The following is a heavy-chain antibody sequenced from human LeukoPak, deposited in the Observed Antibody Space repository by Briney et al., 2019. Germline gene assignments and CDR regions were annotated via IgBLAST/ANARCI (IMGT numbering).Heavy chain of an antibody. Sequence: ASVKVSCKVSGYTLTELSMHWVRQAPGKGLEWMGGFDPEDGETIYAQKFQGRVTMTEDTSTDTAYMDLSSLRSEDTAVYYCAKSPRGGGDIVATYDTAYNWFDPWGQGTLVTVSS. D-gene: IGHD5-12*01. J-gene: IGHJ5*02. V-gene: IGHV1-24*01. CDR1: GYTLTELS. CDR3: AKSPRGGGDIVATYDTAYNWFDP. CDR2: FDPEDGET.